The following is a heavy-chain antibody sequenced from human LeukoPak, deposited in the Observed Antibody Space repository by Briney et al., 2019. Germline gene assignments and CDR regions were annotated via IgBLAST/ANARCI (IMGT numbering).Heavy chain of an antibody. CDR1: AFTFSRYA. V-gene: IGHV3-48*03. D-gene: IGHD3-10*02. Sequence: GGSLRLSCAASAFTFSRYAMKWVRQAPGKGLEWVSYISSSGSTIDYAVSVMGRCTISRDHAKNSLHLQMNSLRAEDTSVYYCAELGITMIGGVWGKGNTVTISS. CDR2: ISSSGSTI. J-gene: IGHJ6*04. CDR3: AELGITMIGGV.